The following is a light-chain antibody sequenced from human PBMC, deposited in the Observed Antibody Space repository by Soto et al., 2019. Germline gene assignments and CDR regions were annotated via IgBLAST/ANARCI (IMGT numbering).Light chain of an antibody. V-gene: IGKV3-11*01. CDR2: AAS. J-gene: IGKJ5*01. CDR1: QTVNTY. Sequence: EIVLTQSPATLSLSPGERATLSCRASQTVNTYLAWYQQKPGQAPRLLIYAASNRATGIPARFSGSGSGTDFTLTISSLEPEDFAVYYCQQHMNRITFGQGTRLEIK. CDR3: QQHMNRIT.